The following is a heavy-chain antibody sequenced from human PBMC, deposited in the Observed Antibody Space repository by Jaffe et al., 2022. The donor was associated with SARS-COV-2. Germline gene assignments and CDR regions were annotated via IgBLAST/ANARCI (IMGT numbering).Heavy chain of an antibody. CDR2: IYYSGST. CDR3: ARQGDGSNWFDP. Sequence: QLQLQESGPGLVKPSETLSLTCTVSGGSISSSSYSWGWIRQPPGKGLEWIGSIYYSGSTYYNPSLKSRVTISVDTSKNQFSLKLSSVTAADTAVYYCARQGDGSNWFDPWGQGTLVTVSS. J-gene: IGHJ5*02. CDR1: GGSISSSSYS. V-gene: IGHV4-39*01. D-gene: IGHD3-16*01.